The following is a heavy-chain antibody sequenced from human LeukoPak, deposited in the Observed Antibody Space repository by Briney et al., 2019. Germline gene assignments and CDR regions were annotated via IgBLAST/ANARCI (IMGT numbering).Heavy chain of an antibody. CDR3: ARLRYGPYGMDV. CDR2: INSDGSGT. J-gene: IGHJ6*02. V-gene: IGHV3-74*01. CDR1: GLTFSSYW. D-gene: IGHD5-18*01. Sequence: PGGSLRLSCAASGLTFSSYWMHWVRQAPGKGLVWVSRINSDGSGTNYADSVKGRFTISRDNAKNTLYLQMSSLRAEDTALYYCARLRYGPYGMDVWGQGTTVTVPS.